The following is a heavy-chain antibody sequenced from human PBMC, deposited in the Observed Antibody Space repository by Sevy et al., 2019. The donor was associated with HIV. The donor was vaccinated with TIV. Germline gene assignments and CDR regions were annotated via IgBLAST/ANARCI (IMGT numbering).Heavy chain of an antibody. CDR1: GFTFSKYS. J-gene: IGHJ4*02. D-gene: IGHD2-8*01. Sequence: GGSLRLSCEASGFTFSKYSMSWVRQAPGKGLEWVSTFSFGCGRINYADSVKVRFTISRDDDKNTLYLQMNSLRAEDTAVQDFARQACTKPIDYFGQGTLLTVSS. V-gene: IGHV3-23*01. CDR3: ARQACTKPIDY. CDR2: FSFGCGRI.